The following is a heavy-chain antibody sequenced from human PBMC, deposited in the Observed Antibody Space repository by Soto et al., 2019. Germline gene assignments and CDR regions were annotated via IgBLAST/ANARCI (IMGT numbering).Heavy chain of an antibody. Sequence: GGSLRLSCTASGFTFSTYPMHWVRQAPGKGPEWVAVIAYDGTNQYYGDSVKGRFTIYRDNSKNTLYLQMRSLRVDDTAVYYCVRDLASRFDLWGQGTLVSVSS. J-gene: IGHJ5*02. CDR3: VRDLASRFDL. CDR1: GFTFSTYP. CDR2: IAYDGTNQ. V-gene: IGHV3-30-3*01. D-gene: IGHD3-16*01.